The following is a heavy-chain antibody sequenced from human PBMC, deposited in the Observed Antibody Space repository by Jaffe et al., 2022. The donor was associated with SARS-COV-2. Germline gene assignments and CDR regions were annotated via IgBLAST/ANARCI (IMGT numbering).Heavy chain of an antibody. D-gene: IGHD1-26*01. Sequence: QVQLVESGGGVVQPGRSLRLSCAASGFTFSSYGMHWVRQAPGKGLEWVAVISYDGSNKYYADSVKGRFTISRDNSKNTLYLQMNSLRAEDTAVYYCAKDRADVGAFDIWGQGTMVTVSS. J-gene: IGHJ3*02. CDR3: AKDRADVGAFDI. CDR2: ISYDGSNK. V-gene: IGHV3-30*18. CDR1: GFTFSSYG.